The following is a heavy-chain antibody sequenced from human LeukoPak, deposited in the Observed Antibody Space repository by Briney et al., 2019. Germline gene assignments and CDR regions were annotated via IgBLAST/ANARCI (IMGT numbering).Heavy chain of an antibody. CDR1: GFTFSSYA. CDR2: ISGSGGST. J-gene: IGHJ6*02. Sequence: PGGSLRLSCAASGFTFSSYAMSWVRQAPGKGLEWVSAISGSGGSTYYADSVKGRFTISRDNSKNTLYLQMNSLRAEDTAVYYCAKDRIAARHYYYGMDVWGQGTTVTVSS. CDR3: AKDRIAARHYYYGMDV. D-gene: IGHD6-6*01. V-gene: IGHV3-23*01.